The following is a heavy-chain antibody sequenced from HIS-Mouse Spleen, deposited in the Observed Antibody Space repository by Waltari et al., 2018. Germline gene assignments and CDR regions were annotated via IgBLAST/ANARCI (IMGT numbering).Heavy chain of an antibody. CDR3: ARDREVEGGFDY. Sequence: EVQLVETGGGLIQPGGSLRLSCAASWFTVSSNYMSWVRQAPGKGLEWVSVSYSGRSTYYADSVKGRFTISRDNAKNSLYLQMNSLRAEDTAVYYCARDREVEGGFDYWGQGTLVTVSS. V-gene: IGHV3-53*02. CDR1: WFTVSSNY. CDR2: SYSGRST. D-gene: IGHD2-15*01. J-gene: IGHJ4*02.